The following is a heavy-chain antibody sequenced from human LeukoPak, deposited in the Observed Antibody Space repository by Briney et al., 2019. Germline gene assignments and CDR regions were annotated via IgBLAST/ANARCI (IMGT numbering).Heavy chain of an antibody. D-gene: IGHD3-22*01. CDR1: GYSISTGYY. Sequence: SETLSLTCTVSGYSISTGYYWGWIRQPPGKGLEWIGSIYHSGSTYYNPSLKSRVTISVDTSKNQFSLKLSSVIAADTAVYYCARLRDYYDSSFQHWGQGTLVTVSS. CDR3: ARLRDYYDSSFQH. CDR2: IYHSGST. V-gene: IGHV4-38-2*02. J-gene: IGHJ1*01.